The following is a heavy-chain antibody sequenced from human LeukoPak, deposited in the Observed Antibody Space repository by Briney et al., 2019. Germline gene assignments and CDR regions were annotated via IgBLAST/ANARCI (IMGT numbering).Heavy chain of an antibody. Sequence: SETLSLTCTVSGGSVSSGSYYWSWIRQPPGNGLEWVGYIYYSGSTNYNPSLKSRVTISVDTSKNQFSLKLNSVTAADTAVYYCARYIPSTRGWFDPWGQGTLVTVSS. CDR3: ARYIPSTRGWFDP. CDR2: IYYSGST. D-gene: IGHD2-21*01. CDR1: GGSVSSGSYY. J-gene: IGHJ5*02. V-gene: IGHV4-61*01.